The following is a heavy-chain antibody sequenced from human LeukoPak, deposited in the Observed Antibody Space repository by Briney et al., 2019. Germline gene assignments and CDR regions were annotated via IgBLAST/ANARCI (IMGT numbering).Heavy chain of an antibody. CDR2: INHSGTI. J-gene: IGHJ5*02. V-gene: IGHV4-34*01. D-gene: IGHD3-10*01. CDR3: ARHGVMVRGSKSGWFDP. CDR1: GGSFSGYY. Sequence: SETLSLTCAVYGGSFSGYYWSWIRQPPGKGLEWIGEINHSGTINYNPSLKSRVTISVDASKNQFSLKLSSVTAADTAVYYCARHGVMVRGSKSGWFDPWGQGALVTVSS.